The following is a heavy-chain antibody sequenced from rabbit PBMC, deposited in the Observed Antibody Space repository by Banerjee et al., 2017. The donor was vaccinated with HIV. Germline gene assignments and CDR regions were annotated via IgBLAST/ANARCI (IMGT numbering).Heavy chain of an antibody. D-gene: IGHD1-1*01. CDR1: GFDFSSYY. CDR3: ARETDASSSEYGMDL. Sequence: QLKETGGGLVQPGGSLTLSCKASGFDFSSYYMSWVRQAPGKGLEWIGIIYAGKGSTDYASWVNGRFTISSDNAQNTVDLQMNSLTAADTATYFCARETDASSSEYGMDLWGPGTLVTVS. J-gene: IGHJ6*01. V-gene: IGHV1S7*01. CDR2: IYAGKGST.